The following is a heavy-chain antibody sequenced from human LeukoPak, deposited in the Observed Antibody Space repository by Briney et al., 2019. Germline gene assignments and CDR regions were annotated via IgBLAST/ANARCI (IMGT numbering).Heavy chain of an antibody. J-gene: IGHJ4*02. CDR2: ISGSGGST. D-gene: IGHD6-19*01. CDR1: GLTGSHNY. CDR3: AKDPSIAVAGIFDY. Sequence: GGSLRLSCAASGLTGSHNYVSWVRQAPGKGLEWVSVISGSGGSTYYADSVKGRFTISRDNFKNTLYLQMNSLRAEDTAVYYCAKDPSIAVAGIFDYWGQGTLVTVSS. V-gene: IGHV3-23*01.